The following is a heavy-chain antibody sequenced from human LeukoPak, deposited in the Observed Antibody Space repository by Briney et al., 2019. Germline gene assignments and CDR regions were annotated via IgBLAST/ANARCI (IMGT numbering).Heavy chain of an antibody. CDR3: ARATGGSSTKSYYFDY. Sequence: GGSLRLSCAASGFTFSSYEMNWVRQAAGKGLEWVSYISSRGSTIYYADSVKGRFTISRDNAKNSLYLQMNSLRAEDTAVYYCARATGGSSTKSYYFDYWGQGTLVTVSS. CDR2: ISSRGSTI. V-gene: IGHV3-48*03. J-gene: IGHJ4*02. D-gene: IGHD6-6*01. CDR1: GFTFSSYE.